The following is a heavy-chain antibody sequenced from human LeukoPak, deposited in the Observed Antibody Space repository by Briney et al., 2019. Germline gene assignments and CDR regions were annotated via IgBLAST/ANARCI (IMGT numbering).Heavy chain of an antibody. J-gene: IGHJ3*02. D-gene: IGHD2-21*01. CDR3: AKDQVISGSEASDI. CDR1: GFTLSSFT. Sequence: GGSLRLSCAASGFTLSSFTMNCVRQAPGKGREWVSGISGSGVGTYYGDSVKGRLTIPRDNSWNTLYLQMKSLRAEDTAVYYCAKDQVISGSEASDIWGQGTMATVSS. CDR2: ISGSGVGT. V-gene: IGHV3-23*01.